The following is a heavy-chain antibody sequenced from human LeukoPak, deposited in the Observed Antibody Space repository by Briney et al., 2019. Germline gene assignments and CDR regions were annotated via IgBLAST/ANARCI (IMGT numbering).Heavy chain of an antibody. CDR1: GFTFHSHE. D-gene: IGHD2-21*02. J-gene: IGHJ4*02. CDR3: AREEATCGGGCYDY. V-gene: IGHV3-48*03. Sequence: GGSLTLSWAASGFTFHSHEFNWVRQDPGKGLEWVAYISRCGDAIYYAPSVTGPFTMSRDNAKSSMFLQMNSLRLKATAIYYCAREEATCGGGCYDYWGQGTLVTVSS. CDR2: ISRCGDAI.